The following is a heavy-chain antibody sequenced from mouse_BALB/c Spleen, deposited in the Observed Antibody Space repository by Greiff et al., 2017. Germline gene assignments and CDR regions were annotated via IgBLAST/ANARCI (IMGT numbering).Heavy chain of an antibody. CDR3: ARDYYGSSLFAY. D-gene: IGHD1-1*01. CDR2: INPSSGYT. V-gene: IGHV1-4*01. Sequence: QVQLQQSGAELARPGASVKMSCKASGYTFTSYTMHWVKQRPGQGLEWIGYINPSSGYTNYNQKFKDKATLTADKSSSTAYMQLSSLTSEDSAVYYWARDYYGSSLFAYWGQGTLVTVSA. J-gene: IGHJ3*01. CDR1: GYTFTSYT.